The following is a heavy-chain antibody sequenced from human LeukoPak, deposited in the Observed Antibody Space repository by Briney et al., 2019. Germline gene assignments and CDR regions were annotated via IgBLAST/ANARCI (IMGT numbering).Heavy chain of an antibody. CDR3: AKDYRSYYDSSGYYTPFDY. V-gene: IGHV3-23*01. D-gene: IGHD3-22*01. CDR1: GFTFSSYA. Sequence: GGSLRLSCAASGFTFSSYAMSWVRQAPGKGLEWVSAISGSGGSTYYADSVKGRFTISRDNSKNTLYLQMNSLRAEDTAVYYCAKDYRSYYDSSGYYTPFDYWGQGTLVTVSS. CDR2: ISGSGGST. J-gene: IGHJ4*02.